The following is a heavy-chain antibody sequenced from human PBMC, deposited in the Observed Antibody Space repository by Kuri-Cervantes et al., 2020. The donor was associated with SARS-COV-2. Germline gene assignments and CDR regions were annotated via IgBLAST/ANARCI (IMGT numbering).Heavy chain of an antibody. CDR1: GGSISSGGYS. CDR3: ARIKIKTTIFGVVIIGHGMDV. J-gene: IGHJ6*02. V-gene: IGHV4-30-2*05. CDR2: IYHSGST. D-gene: IGHD3-3*01. Sequence: SETLSLTCAVSGGSISSGGYSWSWIRQPPGKGLEWIGYIYHSGSTYYNPSLKSRVTISVDTSKNQFSLKLSSVTAADTAVYYCARIKIKTTIFGVVIIGHGMDVWGQGTTVTVSS.